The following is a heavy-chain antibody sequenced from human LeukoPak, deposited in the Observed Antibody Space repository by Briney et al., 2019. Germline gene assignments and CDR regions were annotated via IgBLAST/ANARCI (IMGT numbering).Heavy chain of an antibody. CDR1: GYTFTSYG. V-gene: IGHV1-8*02. D-gene: IGHD6-19*01. CDR2: MNPNSGNT. CDR3: ARRRGIAVAGSIWFDP. J-gene: IGHJ5*02. Sequence: ASVKVSCKASGYTFTSYGISWVRQAPGQGLEWMGWMNPNSGNTGYAQKFQGRVTMTRNTSISTAYMELSSLRSEDTAVYYCARRRGIAVAGSIWFDPWGQGTLVTVSS.